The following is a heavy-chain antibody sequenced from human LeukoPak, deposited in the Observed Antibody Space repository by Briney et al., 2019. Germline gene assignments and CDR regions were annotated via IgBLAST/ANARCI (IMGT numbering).Heavy chain of an antibody. CDR1: GFTFSSYS. CDR3: ARAPYCSGGSCYSFWFDP. J-gene: IGHJ5*02. D-gene: IGHD2-15*01. CDR2: INSDGSST. Sequence: GGSLRLSCAASGFTFSSYSMNWVRQAPGKGLVWVSRINSDGSSTSYADSVKGRFTISRDNAKNTLYLQMNSLRAEDTAVYYCARAPYCSGGSCYSFWFDPWGQGTLVTVSS. V-gene: IGHV3-74*01.